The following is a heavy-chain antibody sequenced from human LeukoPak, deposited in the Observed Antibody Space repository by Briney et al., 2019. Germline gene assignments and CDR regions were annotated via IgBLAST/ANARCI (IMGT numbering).Heavy chain of an antibody. J-gene: IGHJ3*02. D-gene: IGHD3-22*01. CDR2: IYTSGST. Sequence: SETLSLTCTVSGGSISSGSYYWSWIRQPAGKGLEWIGRIYTSGSTNYNPSLKSRVTISVDTSKNQFSLKLSSVTPADTAVYYCAAHPRHYYDSSGYQGGAFDIWGQGTMVTVSS. CDR1: GGSISSGSYY. CDR3: AAHPRHYYDSSGYQGGAFDI. V-gene: IGHV4-61*02.